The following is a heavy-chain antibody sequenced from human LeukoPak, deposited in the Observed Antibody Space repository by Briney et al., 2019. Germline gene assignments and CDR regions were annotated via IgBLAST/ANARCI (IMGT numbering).Heavy chain of an antibody. Sequence: AASVKVSCKASGYTFTSYDINWVRQATGQGLEWMGWMNHNSGNTGYAQKFQGRVTMTRNTSISTAYMELSSLRSEDTAVYYCARSQGKAAKEAWGYWGQGTLVTVSS. CDR3: ARSQGKAAKEAWGY. D-gene: IGHD7-27*01. CDR2: MNHNSGNT. J-gene: IGHJ4*02. CDR1: GYTFTSYD. V-gene: IGHV1-8*01.